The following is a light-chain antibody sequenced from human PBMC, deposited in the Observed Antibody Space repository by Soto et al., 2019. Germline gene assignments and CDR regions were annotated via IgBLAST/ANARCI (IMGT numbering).Light chain of an antibody. CDR2: GNT. CDR1: SSYD. Sequence: QSVLTQPPSVSGAPGQRVTISCTGTSSYDVHWYRQLPGTAPKLLIYGNTNRPSGVPDRFSGSKSDTSASLAITGLQAEDEADYYCQSYDSSLSVSYVFGTGTQLTVL. CDR3: QSYDSSLSVSYV. J-gene: IGLJ7*01. V-gene: IGLV1-40*01.